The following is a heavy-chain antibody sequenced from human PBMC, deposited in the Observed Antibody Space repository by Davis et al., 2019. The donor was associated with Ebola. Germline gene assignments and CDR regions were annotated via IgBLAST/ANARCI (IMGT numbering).Heavy chain of an antibody. J-gene: IGHJ4*02. CDR1: GGSISSSSYY. CDR3: ARRGLRPRDFDY. Sequence: PSETLSLTCTVSGGSISSSSYYWGWIRQPPGKGLEWIGSIYYSGSTYYNPSLKSRVTISVDTSKNQFSLKLSSVTAADTAVYYCARRGLRPRDFDYWGQGTLVTVSS. D-gene: IGHD3-3*01. CDR2: IYYSGST. V-gene: IGHV4-39*01.